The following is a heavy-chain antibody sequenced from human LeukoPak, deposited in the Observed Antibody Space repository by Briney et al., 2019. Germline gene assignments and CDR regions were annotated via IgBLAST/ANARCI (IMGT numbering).Heavy chain of an antibody. CDR2: IYYSGST. D-gene: IGHD3-10*01. CDR1: GGSISSSSYY. V-gene: IGHV4-39*07. J-gene: IGHJ5*02. CDR3: ARARGSTMVRGVIITLGWFDP. Sequence: SETLSLTCTVSGGSISSSSYYWGWIRQPPGKGLEWIGSIYYSGSTYYNPSLKSRVTISVDTSKNQFSLKLSSVTAADTAVYYCARARGSTMVRGVIITLGWFDPWGQGTLVTVSS.